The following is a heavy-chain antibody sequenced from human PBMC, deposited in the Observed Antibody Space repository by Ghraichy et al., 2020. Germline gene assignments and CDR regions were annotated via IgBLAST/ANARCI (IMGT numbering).Heavy chain of an antibody. J-gene: IGHJ6*02. CDR1: GFTFSNFG. V-gene: IGHV3-48*01. D-gene: IGHD5-18*01. CDR2: ISSSRNSM. CDR3: SRGRQPWLPTNYYGMDF. Sequence: GGSLRLSCAASGFTFSNFGMHWVRQAPGKGLEWISYISSSRNSMYYADSVMGRFTISRDNAKNSLFLQMNSLEAGDTAVYFCSRGRQPWLPTNYYGMDFWGQGTTVTVSS.